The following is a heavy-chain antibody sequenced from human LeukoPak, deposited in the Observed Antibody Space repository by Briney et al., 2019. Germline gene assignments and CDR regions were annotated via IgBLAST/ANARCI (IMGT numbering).Heavy chain of an antibody. Sequence: ASVKVSCKASGYTFTDYYLHWVRQAPGQGLEWMGWINPNSGGTNYPQKFQGRVTMTRDTSISTAYMKLSRLRSDDTAVYYCAILATTQLFDYWGPGTLVTVAS. CDR1: GYTFTDYY. CDR3: AILATTQLFDY. J-gene: IGHJ4*02. CDR2: INPNSGGT. D-gene: IGHD5-12*01. V-gene: IGHV1-2*02.